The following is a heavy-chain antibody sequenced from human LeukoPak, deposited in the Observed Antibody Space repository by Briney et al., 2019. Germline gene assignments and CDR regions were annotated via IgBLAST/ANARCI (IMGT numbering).Heavy chain of an antibody. V-gene: IGHV1-18*01. CDR3: ARYYDFWSGYYQFDY. J-gene: IGHJ4*02. D-gene: IGHD3-3*01. Sequence: GASVKVSCKASGYTFTSYGISWVRQAPGQGLEWMGWISAYNGNTNYAQKLQGRVTMTTATSTSTAYMELRSLRSDDTAVYYCARYYDFWSGYYQFDYWGQGTLVTVSS. CDR2: ISAYNGNT. CDR1: GYTFTSYG.